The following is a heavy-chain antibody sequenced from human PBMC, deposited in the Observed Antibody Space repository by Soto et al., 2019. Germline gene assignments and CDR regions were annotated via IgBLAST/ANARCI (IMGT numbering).Heavy chain of an antibody. CDR1: GYSFTSYV. Sequence: GESLKISCKGSGYSFTSYVISWVRQAPGQGLEWMGWISAYNGNTNFAQKLQGRVTMTTDTSTSTAYMELRSLRSDDTAVYYCARVVATVAGPYGMDVWGQGTTVTVSS. J-gene: IGHJ6*02. CDR3: ARVVATVAGPYGMDV. D-gene: IGHD6-19*01. CDR2: ISAYNGNT. V-gene: IGHV1-18*01.